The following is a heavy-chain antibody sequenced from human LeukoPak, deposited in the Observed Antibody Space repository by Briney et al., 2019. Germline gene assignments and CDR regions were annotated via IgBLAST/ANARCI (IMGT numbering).Heavy chain of an antibody. CDR3: ARAHTGVEAFDY. CDR2: INPNSGGT. D-gene: IGHD2-8*02. J-gene: IGHJ4*02. CDR1: GYTYIGYY. V-gene: IGHV1-2*02. Sequence: ASVTVSLQASGYTYIGYYMHWVRQAPGQGLEWMGWINPNSGGTNYAQKFQDRVTMTRDTSISTAYMELSRLRSDDTAMYFCARAHTGVEAFDYWGQRTLVTVSS.